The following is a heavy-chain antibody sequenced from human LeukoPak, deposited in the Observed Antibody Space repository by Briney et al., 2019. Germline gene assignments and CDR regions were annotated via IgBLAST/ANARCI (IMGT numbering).Heavy chain of an antibody. CDR1: GGSISTYY. CDR2: IYYSGST. CDR3: ARHAGGIAAAGTRPFDY. V-gene: IGHV4-59*08. J-gene: IGHJ4*02. Sequence: PSETLSLTCTVSGGSISTYYWSWIRQPPGKGLEWIGYIYYSGSTNYNPSLKSRVTISLDTSKNQFSLKLNSVTAADTAVYYCARHAGGIAAAGTRPFDYWGQGTLVTVSS. D-gene: IGHD6-13*01.